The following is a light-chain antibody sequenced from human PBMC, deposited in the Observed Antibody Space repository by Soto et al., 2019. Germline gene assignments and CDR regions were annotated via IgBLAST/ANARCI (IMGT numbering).Light chain of an antibody. CDR3: QQYNNWPPMYT. CDR1: QSVSSN. V-gene: IGKV3-15*01. Sequence: EIVMTQSPATLSVSPGERATLSCRASQSVSSNLAWYQQKPGQAPRLLIYGASTIATGIPARFSGSGSGTEFTLTISSLQSEDFAVYYWQQYNNWPPMYTCGQGNKLEI. CDR2: GAS. J-gene: IGKJ2*01.